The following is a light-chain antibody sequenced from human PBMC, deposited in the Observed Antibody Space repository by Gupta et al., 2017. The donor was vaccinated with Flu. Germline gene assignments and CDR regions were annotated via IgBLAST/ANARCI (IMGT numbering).Light chain of an antibody. V-gene: IGLV3-1*01. CDR2: QDD. J-gene: IGLJ3*02. CDR1: KLGEKY. Sequence: SSELTQPPSVSVSPGQTASITCAGHKLGEKYACWYQQKPGQSPVLVIYQDDKRPSGIPERFSGSNSGNTATLTISGTQAMDEADYYCQAWDSSTVEFGGGTKLTVL. CDR3: QAWDSSTVE.